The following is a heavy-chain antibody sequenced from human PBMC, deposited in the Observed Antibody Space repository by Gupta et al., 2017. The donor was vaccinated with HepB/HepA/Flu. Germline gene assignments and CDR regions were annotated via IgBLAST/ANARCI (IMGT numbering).Heavy chain of an antibody. D-gene: IGHD6-6*01. Sequence: QVQLVQSGAEVKKPGASVKVSCKASGYTFTSYYMHWVRQAPGQGLEWMGIINPSGGSTSYAQKFQGRVTMTRDTSTSTVYMELSSLRSEDTAVYYCARDWGGEHPRGPAEIAARRYYFDYWGQGTLVTVSS. CDR2: INPSGGST. V-gene: IGHV1-46*01. CDR1: GYTFTSYY. J-gene: IGHJ4*02. CDR3: ARDWGGEHPRGPAEIAARRYYFDY.